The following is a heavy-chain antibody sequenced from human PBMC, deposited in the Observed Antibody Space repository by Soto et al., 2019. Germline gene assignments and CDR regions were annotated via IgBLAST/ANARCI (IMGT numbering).Heavy chain of an antibody. D-gene: IGHD6-19*01. V-gene: IGHV4-31*03. CDR3: ARGLSAVAGTTSYLQH. J-gene: IGHJ1*01. CDR1: GGSISSGGYY. Sequence: SETLSLTCTVSGGSISSGGYYWSWIRQHPGKGLEWIGYIYYSGSTYYNPSLKSRVTISVDTSKNQFSLKLSSVTAADTAVYYCARGLSAVAGTTSYLQHWGQGTLVTVSS. CDR2: IYYSGST.